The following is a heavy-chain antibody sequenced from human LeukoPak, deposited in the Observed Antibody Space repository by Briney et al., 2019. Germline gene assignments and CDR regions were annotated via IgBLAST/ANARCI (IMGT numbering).Heavy chain of an antibody. CDR1: GGTFSSYA. J-gene: IGHJ4*02. CDR2: IIPILGIA. V-gene: IGHV1-69*04. CDR3: ARDPSRGSYYLVTYFDY. D-gene: IGHD1-26*01. Sequence: ASVKVSCKASGGTFSSYAISWVRQAPGQGLEWMGRIIPILGIANYAQKFQGRVTITADKSTSTAYMELGSLRSEDTAVYYCARDPSRGSYYLVTYFDYWGQGTLVTVSS.